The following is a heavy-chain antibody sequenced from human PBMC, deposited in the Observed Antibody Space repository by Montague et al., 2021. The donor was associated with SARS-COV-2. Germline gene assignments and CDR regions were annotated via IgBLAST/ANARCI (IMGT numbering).Heavy chain of an antibody. D-gene: IGHD3-3*02. CDR3: ASAFYGDHWAFDV. V-gene: IGHV6-1*01. J-gene: IGHJ3*01. Sequence: CAISGDSVASTSARWDWIRQAPSRRLEWLGRTYYRSWWRSQYPGSLESRITISGDTSKNQFSLQLNSVTPEDTAVYYCASAFYGDHWAFDVWGQGTMVTVSS. CDR1: GDSVASTSAR. CDR2: TYYRSWWRS.